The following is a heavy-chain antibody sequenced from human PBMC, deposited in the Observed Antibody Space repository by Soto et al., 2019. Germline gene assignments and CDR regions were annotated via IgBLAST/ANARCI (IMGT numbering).Heavy chain of an antibody. J-gene: IGHJ4*02. Sequence: EVQLVETGGGLVQPGGSLRLSCAASGFTLSSYWMHWVRQAPGKGLMWVSHINGDGSDTSYADSVKGRFTISRDNAKNTVYLQMNSLRVEDTAVYYGARDTPTLGVDYWGQGTLVTVSS. CDR2: INGDGSDT. D-gene: IGHD2-15*01. CDR1: GFTLSSYW. V-gene: IGHV3-74*01. CDR3: ARDTPTLGVDY.